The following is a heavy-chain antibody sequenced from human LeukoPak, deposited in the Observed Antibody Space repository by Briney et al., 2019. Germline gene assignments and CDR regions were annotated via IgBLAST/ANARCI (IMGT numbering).Heavy chain of an antibody. D-gene: IGHD6-13*01. CDR3: ARGRPLIPIAAAAGIVRYYFDY. CDR2: IYYSGST. J-gene: IGHJ4*02. V-gene: IGHV4-59*01. CDR1: GGSISSYY. Sequence: PSETLSLTCTVSGGSISSYYWSWIRQPPGKGLEWIGYIYYSGSTNYNPSLKSRVTISVDTSKNQFSLKLRSVTAADTAVYYCARGRPLIPIAAAAGIVRYYFDYWGQGTLVTVSS.